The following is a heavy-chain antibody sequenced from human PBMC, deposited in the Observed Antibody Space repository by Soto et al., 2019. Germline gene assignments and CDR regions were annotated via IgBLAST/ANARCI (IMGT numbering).Heavy chain of an antibody. J-gene: IGHJ4*02. D-gene: IGHD5-12*01. V-gene: IGHV3-23*01. CDR1: GFTLSSYA. CDR3: AKNPPVGSPRGLHDY. CDR2: ISVSGGST. Sequence: GGSLSLSCAASGFTLSSYAMSWVRQAPGKGLEWVSAISVSGGSTYYADSVKGRFTISRDNSKNTLYLQTNSLRAEDTAVYYCAKNPPVGSPRGLHDYWGQGTLVTVSS.